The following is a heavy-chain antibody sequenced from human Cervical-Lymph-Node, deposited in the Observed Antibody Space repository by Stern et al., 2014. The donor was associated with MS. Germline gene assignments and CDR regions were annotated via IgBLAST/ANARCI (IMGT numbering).Heavy chain of an antibody. CDR3: ARGVVSNRAAATLHNLSDP. V-gene: IGHV1-69*09. Sequence: VQLVESGAEVKKPGSSMNVSCKTSGGTFSSSYAITWMRQAPGQGLEWMGRIIPILGLANYAKKFQGRVIFTADKSTGTTYMRLSSLTSEDTAVYYCARGVVSNRAAATLHNLSDPWGQGPLVTVSS. J-gene: IGHJ5*02. CDR2: IIPILGLA. CDR1: GGTFSSSYA. D-gene: IGHD2-15*01.